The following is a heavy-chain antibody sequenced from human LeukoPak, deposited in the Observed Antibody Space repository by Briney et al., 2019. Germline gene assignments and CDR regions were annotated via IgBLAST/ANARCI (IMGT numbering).Heavy chain of an antibody. CDR2: ISSASTYI. Sequence: PGGSLRLSCAPSGFTFSRYSMNWVRQAPGQGLEWVSSISSASTYIYYADSVKGRFTISRDYAKNLLYLQMNSLRVEDTAVYYCARDHGIPGSGSYKFDYWGQGTLVTVSS. J-gene: IGHJ4*02. CDR1: GFTFSRYS. CDR3: ARDHGIPGSGSYKFDY. V-gene: IGHV3-21*06. D-gene: IGHD3-10*01.